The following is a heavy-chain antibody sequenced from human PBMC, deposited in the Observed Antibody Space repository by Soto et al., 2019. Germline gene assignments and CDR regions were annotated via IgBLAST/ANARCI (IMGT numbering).Heavy chain of an antibody. D-gene: IGHD3-9*01. CDR2: INVHNGNT. CDR3: ARHYDILTGYFSGSDY. V-gene: IGHV1-18*01. Sequence: QVQLVQSGAEVRKPGASVKVSCKASGYKFTSFGINWVRQAPGQGLEWMGWINVHNGNTEYAQNLRGRVTMTTDTSTNTANMELRSLTSDDTALYYCARHYDILTGYFSGSDYWGQGTLVTVSS. CDR1: GYKFTSFG. J-gene: IGHJ4*02.